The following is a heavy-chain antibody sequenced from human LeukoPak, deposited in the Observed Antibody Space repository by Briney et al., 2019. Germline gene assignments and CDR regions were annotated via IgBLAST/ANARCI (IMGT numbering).Heavy chain of an antibody. Sequence: PGGSLRLSCAASGFTFSSYAMSWVRQAPGKGLEWVSAISGSGGSTYYADSVKGRFTISRDNSKNTLYLQMNSLRAEDTAVYYCAKDLPPKPYCSSTSCYRNYWGQGTLVTVSS. J-gene: IGHJ4*02. D-gene: IGHD2-2*01. CDR1: GFTFSSYA. CDR3: AKDLPPKPYCSSTSCYRNY. CDR2: ISGSGGST. V-gene: IGHV3-23*01.